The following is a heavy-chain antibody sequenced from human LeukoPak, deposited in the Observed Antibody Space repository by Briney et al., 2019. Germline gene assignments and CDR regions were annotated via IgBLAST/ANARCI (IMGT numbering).Heavy chain of an antibody. Sequence: GGSLRLSCTTSGFTFSSYGMTWLRQAPGKGLEWVSGLTGSGRRTFYADSVKGRFTISRDNSKDALYLQMSSRRADDTALYYCASHMDTDMVSPLNFWGQGTLVTVPS. CDR1: GFTFSSYG. J-gene: IGHJ4*02. CDR3: ASHMDTDMVSPLNF. V-gene: IGHV3-23*01. D-gene: IGHD5-18*01. CDR2: LTGSGRRT.